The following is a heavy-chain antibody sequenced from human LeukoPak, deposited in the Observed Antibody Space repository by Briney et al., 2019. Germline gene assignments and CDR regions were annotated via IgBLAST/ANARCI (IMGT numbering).Heavy chain of an antibody. CDR1: GYTFTEHY. V-gene: IGHV1-2*02. CDR2: ITPQNGGT. D-gene: IGHD3-10*01. J-gene: IGHJ4*02. CDR3: ARVVFGDSYGFLDY. Sequence: ASVKVSCKASGYTFTEHYMIWVRQAPGQGLECMGWITPQNGGTNYAQKFKGRVTMTRDTSINTAYMELTRLTSGDTAVYYCARVVFGDSYGFLDYWGQGTLVTVSS.